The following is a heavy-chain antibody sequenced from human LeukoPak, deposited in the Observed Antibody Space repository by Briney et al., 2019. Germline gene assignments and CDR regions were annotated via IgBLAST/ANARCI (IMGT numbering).Heavy chain of an antibody. J-gene: IGHJ4*02. V-gene: IGHV1-18*01. D-gene: IGHD4-17*01. CDR2: ISAYNGNT. Sequence: ASVTVSCKASGYTFTSYDISWVRQAPGQGLEWMGWISAYNGNTNYAQKLQGRVTMTTDTSTSTAYMELRSLRSDDTAVYYCARDHGHGDPPIVWGQGTLVTVSS. CDR3: ARDHGHGDPPIV. CDR1: GYTFTSYD.